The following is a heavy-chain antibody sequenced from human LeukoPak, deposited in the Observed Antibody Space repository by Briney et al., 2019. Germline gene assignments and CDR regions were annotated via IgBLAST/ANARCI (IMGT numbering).Heavy chain of an antibody. V-gene: IGHV3-66*04. CDR3: ARLHYDVLTGPFDY. CDR1: GITVSTNY. Sequence: GGSLRLSCAASGITVSTNYMSWVRQAPGKGLEWVSIIYSGGATFYADSVKGRFTISRENSKNTLWLQMNSLRAEDTAVYYCARLHYDVLTGPFDYWGQGTLVTVFS. D-gene: IGHD3-9*01. CDR2: IYSGGAT. J-gene: IGHJ4*02.